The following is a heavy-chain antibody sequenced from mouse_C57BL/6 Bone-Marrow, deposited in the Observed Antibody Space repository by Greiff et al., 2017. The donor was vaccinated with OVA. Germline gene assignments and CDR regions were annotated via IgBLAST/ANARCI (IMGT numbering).Heavy chain of an antibody. D-gene: IGHD1-1*02. V-gene: IGHV1-54*01. CDR3: ARERTGDWYFDV. CDR1: GYAFTNYL. J-gene: IGHJ1*03. CDR2: INPGSGGT. Sequence: VQLQQSGAELVRPGTSVKVSCKASGYAFTNYLIEWVKQRPGQGLEWIGVINPGSGGTNYNEKFKGKATLTADKSSSPAYMLLSSLTSEDSAVYFCARERTGDWYFDVWGTGTTVTVSS.